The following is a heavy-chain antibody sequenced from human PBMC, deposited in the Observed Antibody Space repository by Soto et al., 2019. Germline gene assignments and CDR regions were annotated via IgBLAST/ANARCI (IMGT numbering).Heavy chain of an antibody. CDR1: GYSCTNKW. J-gene: IGHJ3*01. D-gene: IGHD1-26*01. CDR2: IYPGDSDT. V-gene: IGHV5-51*01. CDR3: GRTDRSGCCDAIEV. Sequence: GESLKISGKGFGYSCTNKWIGWVRQMPGKGLEWMGVIYPGDSDTRYSPSFQGQVTISVDKSISTAYLQWSSLKASDTALYFCGRTDRSGCCDAIEVWGQGTTGT.